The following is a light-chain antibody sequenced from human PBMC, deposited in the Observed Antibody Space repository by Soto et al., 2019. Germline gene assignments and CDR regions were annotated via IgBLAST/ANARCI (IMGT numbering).Light chain of an antibody. CDR3: AAWDDNLNGPV. V-gene: IGLV1-44*01. J-gene: IGLJ2*01. CDR1: SSNIGSNT. Sequence: QLVLTQPPSASGTPGQRVIISCYGSSSNIGSNTVNWYHQLPGTAPKLLIYSNNHRPSGVPDRFSGSKSGTSASLAISGLQSEDEADYYCAAWDDNLNGPVFGGGTKVTVL. CDR2: SNN.